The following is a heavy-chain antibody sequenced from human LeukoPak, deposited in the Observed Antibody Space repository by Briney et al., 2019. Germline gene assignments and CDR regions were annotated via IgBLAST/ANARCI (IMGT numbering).Heavy chain of an antibody. J-gene: IGHJ3*02. CDR1: GGSISSYY. CDR2: IYYSGST. D-gene: IGHD2-15*01. CDR3: ARDGYCSGGSCYSFAFDI. V-gene: IGHV4-59*01. Sequence: SETLSLTCTVSGGSISSYYWSWIRQPPGKGLEWIGYIYYSGSTNYNPSLKSRVTISADTSKNQFSLKLSSVTAADTAVYYCARDGYCSGGSCYSFAFDIWGQGTMVTVSS.